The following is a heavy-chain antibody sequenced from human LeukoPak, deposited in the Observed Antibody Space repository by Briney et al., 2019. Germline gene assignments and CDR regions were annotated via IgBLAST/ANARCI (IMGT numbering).Heavy chain of an antibody. CDR3: ARDLSDYVWGSYRWNYFDY. V-gene: IGHV3-30-3*01. Sequence: GGSLRLSRAASGFTFSSYAMHWVRQAPGKGLEWVAVISYDGSNKYYADSVKGRFTISRDNSKNTLYLQMNSLRAEDTAVYYCARDLSDYVWGSYRWNYFDYWGQGTLVTVSS. D-gene: IGHD3-16*02. J-gene: IGHJ4*02. CDR1: GFTFSSYA. CDR2: ISYDGSNK.